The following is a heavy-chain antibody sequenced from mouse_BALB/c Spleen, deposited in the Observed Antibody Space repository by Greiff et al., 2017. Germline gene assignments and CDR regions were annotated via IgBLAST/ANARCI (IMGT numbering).Heavy chain of an antibody. Sequence: QVQLQQSGAELVRPGTSVKVSCKASGYAFTNYLIEWVKQRPGQGLEWIGVINPGSGGTNYNEKFKGKATLTADKSSSTAYMQLSSLTSDDSAVYFCARRRNYDAMDYWGQGTSVTVSS. D-gene: IGHD2-1*01. J-gene: IGHJ4*01. CDR3: ARRRNYDAMDY. CDR1: GYAFTNYL. CDR2: INPGSGGT. V-gene: IGHV1-54*01.